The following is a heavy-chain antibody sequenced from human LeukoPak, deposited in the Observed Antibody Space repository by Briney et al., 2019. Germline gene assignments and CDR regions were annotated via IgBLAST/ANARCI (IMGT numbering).Heavy chain of an antibody. J-gene: IGHJ4*02. D-gene: IGHD3-9*01. CDR3: AKGLTNLGDD. CDR1: GFTFSTYA. Sequence: PGGSLRLSCAASGFTFSTYAMSWVRQAPGKGLEWVSGLSGSGSSAHYADSVKGRFTISRDNSKNTLYLQMNSLRPEDTAVYYCAKGLTNLGDDWGQGTLVIVSS. CDR2: LSGSGSSA. V-gene: IGHV3-23*01.